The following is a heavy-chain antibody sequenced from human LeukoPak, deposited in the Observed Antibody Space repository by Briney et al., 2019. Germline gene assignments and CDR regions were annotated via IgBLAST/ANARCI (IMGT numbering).Heavy chain of an antibody. Sequence: GASVKVPCKASGYTFTSYGISWVRQAPGQGLEWMGWISAYNGNTNYAQKLQGRVTMTTDTSTSTAYMELRSLRSDDTAVYYCARAASYDSSGYPPYYFDYWGQGTLVTVSS. CDR2: ISAYNGNT. CDR3: ARAASYDSSGYPPYYFDY. J-gene: IGHJ4*02. CDR1: GYTFTSYG. D-gene: IGHD3-22*01. V-gene: IGHV1-18*01.